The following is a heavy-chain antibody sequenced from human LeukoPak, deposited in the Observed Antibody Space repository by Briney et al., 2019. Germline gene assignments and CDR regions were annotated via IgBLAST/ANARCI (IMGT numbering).Heavy chain of an antibody. D-gene: IGHD3-16*02. V-gene: IGHV3-64*01. CDR3: TRGPGYDYVWGTYRADY. CDR2: ITSSGSST. J-gene: IGHJ4*02. CDR1: GFIFYSYA. Sequence: GGSLRLSCSASGFIFYSYAMHWVRQAPGRGLEYVAAITSSGSSTFHANSVKGRFTISRDNSKNTLYLQMGSLRPEDMAVYFCTRGPGYDYVWGTYRADYWGQGTLVTVSS.